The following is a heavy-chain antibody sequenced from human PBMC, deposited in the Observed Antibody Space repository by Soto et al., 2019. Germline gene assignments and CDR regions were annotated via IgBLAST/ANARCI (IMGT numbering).Heavy chain of an antibody. J-gene: IGHJ4*02. V-gene: IGHV1-8*01. CDR3: ARVIRYFDWLLYYFDY. CDR1: GYTFTSYD. CDR2: MNPNSGNT. Sequence: GASVKVSCKASGYTFTSYDINWVRQATGQGPEWMGWMNPNSGNTGYAQKFQGRVTMTRNTSISTAYMELSSLRSEDTAVYYCARVIRYFDWLLYYFDYWGQGTLVTVSS. D-gene: IGHD3-9*01.